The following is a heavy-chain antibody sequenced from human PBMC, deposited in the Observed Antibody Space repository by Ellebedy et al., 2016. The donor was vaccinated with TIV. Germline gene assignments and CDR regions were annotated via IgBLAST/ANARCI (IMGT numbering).Heavy chain of an antibody. V-gene: IGHV3-21*04. Sequence: GGSLRLSCAASGFTFSSYSMNWVRQAPGKGLEWVSSISSSSSYIYYADSVKGRFTISRDNSKNILYLEMNSLRAEDTAVYYCARRVGGKAFDLWGQGTMVTVSP. D-gene: IGHD1-26*01. CDR2: ISSSSSYI. J-gene: IGHJ3*01. CDR3: ARRVGGKAFDL. CDR1: GFTFSSYS.